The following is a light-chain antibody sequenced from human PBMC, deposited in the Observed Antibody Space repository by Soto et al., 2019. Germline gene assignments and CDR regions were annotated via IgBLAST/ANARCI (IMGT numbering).Light chain of an antibody. CDR3: QQYGSSPMYT. Sequence: EIVLTQSPATLSLSPGESATLSCRASQSVTSNYLAWYQQKPGQAPRLLIHGASSRATGIPDRFSGSGSGTDFTLTISRLEPEDFAVYYCQQYGSSPMYTFGQGTKVDI. CDR1: QSVTSNY. CDR2: GAS. V-gene: IGKV3-20*01. J-gene: IGKJ2*01.